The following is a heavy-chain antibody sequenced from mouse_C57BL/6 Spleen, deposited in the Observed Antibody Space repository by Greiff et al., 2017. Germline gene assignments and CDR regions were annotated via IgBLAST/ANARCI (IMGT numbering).Heavy chain of an antibody. CDR1: GYTFTSYW. J-gene: IGHJ2*01. V-gene: IGHV1-53*01. Sequence: LQPGTELVKPGASVKLSCKASGYTFTSYWMHWVKQRPGQGLEWIGNINPSNGGTNYNEKFKSKATLTVDKSSSTAYMQLSSLTSEDSAVYYCARYGYYVDFDYWGQGTTLTVSS. D-gene: IGHD2-3*01. CDR3: ARYGYYVDFDY. CDR2: INPSNGGT.